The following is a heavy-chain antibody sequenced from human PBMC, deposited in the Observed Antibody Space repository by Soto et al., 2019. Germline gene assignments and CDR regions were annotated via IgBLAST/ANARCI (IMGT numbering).Heavy chain of an antibody. CDR1: GFTFSSYG. D-gene: IGHD3-22*01. CDR3: AKDTYYYDSSGYYTFDY. V-gene: IGHV3-30*18. CDR2: ISYDGSNQ. J-gene: IGHJ4*02. Sequence: QVQLVESGGGVVQPGTSLRLSCAVSGFTFSSYGMHRVRQAPGKGLEWVAHISYDGSNQHYVDSVKGRFTISRDNSKNTVYLQMNSLRAEESAVYYCAKDTYYYDSSGYYTFDYWGQGTLVTVSS.